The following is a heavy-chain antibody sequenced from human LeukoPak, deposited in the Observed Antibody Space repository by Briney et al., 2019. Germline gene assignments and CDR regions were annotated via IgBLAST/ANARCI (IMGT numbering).Heavy chain of an antibody. CDR2: ISSSSSYI. Sequence: GGSLRLSCAASGFTFSSYSMNWVRQAPGKGLEWVSSISSSSSYIYYADSVKGRFTISRDNAKNSLYLQMNSLRAEDTAVYYCARGQGSSPPPYFDYWGQGTLVTVSS. D-gene: IGHD6-13*01. J-gene: IGHJ4*02. CDR1: GFTFSSYS. V-gene: IGHV3-21*01. CDR3: ARGQGSSPPPYFDY.